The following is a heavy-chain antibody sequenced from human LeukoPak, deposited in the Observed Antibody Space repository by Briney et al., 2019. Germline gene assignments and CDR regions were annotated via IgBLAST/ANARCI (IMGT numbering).Heavy chain of an antibody. Sequence: GGSLRLSCAASGFTFSSYGMHWVRQAPGKGLEWVAFIRYDGSNKYYADSVKGRFTISRDNAKNSLHLQMNSLTAEDTAVYYCARGGGRGDYNERYYFDYWGQGTLVTVSS. CDR2: IRYDGSNK. D-gene: IGHD3-22*01. CDR1: GFTFSSYG. V-gene: IGHV3-30*02. J-gene: IGHJ4*02. CDR3: ARGGGRGDYNERYYFDY.